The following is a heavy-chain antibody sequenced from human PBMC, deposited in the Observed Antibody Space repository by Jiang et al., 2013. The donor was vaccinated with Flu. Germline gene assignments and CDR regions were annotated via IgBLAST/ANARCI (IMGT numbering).Heavy chain of an antibody. D-gene: IGHD1-26*01. V-gene: IGHV4-59*08. J-gene: IGHJ4*02. CDR1: GGSLTNYY. Sequence: GSGLVKPSETLSLTCTVSGGSLTNYYWSWIRQPPGKGLEWIGYVFYIGSTNYNPSLKSRVTISVDTSKNQFSLKVTSVTAADTAVYFCARAGSKWELGDWGQGTLVTVSS. CDR3: ARAGSKWELGD. CDR2: VFYIGST.